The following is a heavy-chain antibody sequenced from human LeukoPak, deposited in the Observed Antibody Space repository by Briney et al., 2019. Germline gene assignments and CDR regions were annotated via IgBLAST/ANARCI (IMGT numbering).Heavy chain of an antibody. CDR2: ISAYNGNT. J-gene: IGHJ3*02. Sequence: ASVKVSCTASGYTFTNYIFSWVRQAPGQGLEWMGWISAYNGNTNYAQKLQGRVTMTTDTSTATAYMELRSLRSEDTAVYYCARVATMVRGVIAFDIWGQGTMVTGFS. D-gene: IGHD3-10*01. CDR1: GYTFTNYI. CDR3: ARVATMVRGVIAFDI. V-gene: IGHV1-18*01.